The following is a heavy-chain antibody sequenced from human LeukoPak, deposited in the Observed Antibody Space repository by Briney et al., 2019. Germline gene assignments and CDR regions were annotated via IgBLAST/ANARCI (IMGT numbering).Heavy chain of an antibody. Sequence: SGPALVKPTQTGFSLSTSGMCVSWIRQPPGKALEWLARIDWDDDKYYRTSLKTRLTISKDTSKNQVVLTMTNMDPVDTATYYCARIPIDSSGYYSFDYWGQGTLVTVSS. V-gene: IGHV2-70*11. J-gene: IGHJ4*02. D-gene: IGHD3-22*01. CDR2: IDWDDDK. CDR1: GFSLSTSGMC. CDR3: ARIPIDSSGYYSFDY.